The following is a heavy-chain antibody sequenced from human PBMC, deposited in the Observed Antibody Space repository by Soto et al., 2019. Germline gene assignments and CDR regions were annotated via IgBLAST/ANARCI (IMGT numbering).Heavy chain of an antibody. CDR2: INAGNGNT. CDR1: GYTFTSYA. CDR3: ARGQVSTTLHFDY. J-gene: IGHJ4*02. V-gene: IGHV1-3*01. Sequence: ASVKVSCKASGYTFTSYAMHWVRQAPGQRLEWMGWINAGNGNTKYSQKFQGRVTITRDTSASTAYMELSSLRPEDTAVYYCARGQVSTTLHFDYWGQGTLVTVSS.